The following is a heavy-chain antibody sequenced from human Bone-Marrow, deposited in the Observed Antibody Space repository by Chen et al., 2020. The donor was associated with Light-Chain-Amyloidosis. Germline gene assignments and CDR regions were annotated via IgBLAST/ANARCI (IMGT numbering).Heavy chain of an antibody. V-gene: IGHV1-18*04. D-gene: IGHD3-10*01. J-gene: IGHJ4*02. Sequence: QVQVMQSGPELKKPGASVRLSCTASGQIFTNYGVTWVRQAPGQGLEWMGWISLFNGNTNYPQKFQGRVTMTTDTSTNTGPMELRSLTSDDTAVYYCARYFYGSGSLWFFDYWGQGTLVTVSS. CDR1: GQIFTNYG. CDR3: ARYFYGSGSLWFFDY. CDR2: ISLFNGNT.